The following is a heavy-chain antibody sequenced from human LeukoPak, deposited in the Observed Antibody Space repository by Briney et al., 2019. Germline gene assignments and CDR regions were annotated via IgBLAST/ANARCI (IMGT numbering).Heavy chain of an antibody. V-gene: IGHV5-51*03. CDR1: GYSFTSYW. D-gene: IGHD2-2*01. J-gene: IGHJ5*02. Sequence: KPGESLKISCKGSGYSFTSYWIGWVRQMPGKSLEWMGIIYPGDSDTSYSPSFQGQVTISADKSIRTAYLQWSSLKASDNAMYYCGRRGYCSSNSCQSWVDPWGQGTLVTGSS. CDR3: GRRGYCSSNSCQSWVDP. CDR2: IYPGDSDT.